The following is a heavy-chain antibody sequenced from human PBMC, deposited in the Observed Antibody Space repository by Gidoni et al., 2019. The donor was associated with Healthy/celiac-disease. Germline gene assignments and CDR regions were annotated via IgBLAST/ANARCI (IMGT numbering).Heavy chain of an antibody. CDR3: AKDNLYCSSTSCYPYYYYMDV. Sequence: EVQLLESGGGLVQPGGSLRLSCAASGFTFSSSAMSWVRQAPGKGLEWVSAISGSGGSTYYADSVKGRFTISRDNSKNTLYLQMNSLRAEDTAVYYCAKDNLYCSSTSCYPYYYYMDVWGKGTTVTVSS. D-gene: IGHD2-2*01. CDR2: ISGSGGST. CDR1: GFTFSSSA. J-gene: IGHJ6*03. V-gene: IGHV3-23*01.